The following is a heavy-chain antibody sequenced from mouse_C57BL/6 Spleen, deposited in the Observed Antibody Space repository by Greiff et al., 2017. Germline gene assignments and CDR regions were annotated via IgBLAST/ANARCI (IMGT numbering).Heavy chain of an antibody. D-gene: IGHD6-1*01. J-gene: IGHJ2*01. CDR3: ARLSAFYFDY. CDR1: GYTFTSYG. Sequence: QVQLQQSGAELARPGASVKLSCKASGYTFTSYGISWVKQRTGQGLEWIGEIYPRSGNTYYNEKFKGKATLTADKSSSTAYMELRSLTSEDSAVYFCARLSAFYFDYWGQGTTRTVSS. CDR2: IYPRSGNT. V-gene: IGHV1-81*01.